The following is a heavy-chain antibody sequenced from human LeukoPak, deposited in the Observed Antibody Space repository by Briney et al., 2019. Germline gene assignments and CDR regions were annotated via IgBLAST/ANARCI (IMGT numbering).Heavy chain of an antibody. D-gene: IGHD2/OR15-2a*01. CDR1: GIXVSTNY. CDR2: IHSGGTT. V-gene: IGHV3-53*05. CDR3: ARVGGFYYFDH. Sequence: GGSLRLSCAASGIXVSTNYITWVRQAPGKGLEWASVIHSGGTTSYVDSVKGRFTISRDNSKNTLYLQMNSLRAEDTAVYFCARVGGFYYFDHWGQGTLVTVSS. J-gene: IGHJ4*02.